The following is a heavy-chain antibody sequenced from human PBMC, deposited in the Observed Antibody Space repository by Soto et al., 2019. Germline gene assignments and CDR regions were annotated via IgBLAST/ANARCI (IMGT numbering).Heavy chain of an antibody. J-gene: IGHJ4*02. CDR2: ISDSGGIT. CDR3: AKDSGANY. Sequence: PGGSLRLSCAASGFIFSSSAMSWVRQAPGKGLEWVSGISDSGGITFYADSVKGRFTISRDNSRNTLYLQVNSLRAEDTAIYFCAKDSGANYWGQGILVTVSS. CDR1: GFIFSSSA. V-gene: IGHV3-23*01.